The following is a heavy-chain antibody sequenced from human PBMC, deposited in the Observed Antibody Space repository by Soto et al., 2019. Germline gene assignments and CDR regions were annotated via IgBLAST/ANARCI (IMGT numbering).Heavy chain of an antibody. CDR3: AKGHYYDFWSGQLRDYYYYGMDV. CDR2: IYYSGST. J-gene: IGHJ6*02. CDR1: GGSISSSSYY. D-gene: IGHD3-3*01. Sequence: SETLSLTCTFSGGSISSSSYYWGWIRQPPGKGLEWIGSIYYSGSTYYNPSLKSRVTISVDTSKNQLSLKLSSVTAADTAVYYCAKGHYYDFWSGQLRDYYYYGMDVWGQGTTVTVSS. V-gene: IGHV4-39*01.